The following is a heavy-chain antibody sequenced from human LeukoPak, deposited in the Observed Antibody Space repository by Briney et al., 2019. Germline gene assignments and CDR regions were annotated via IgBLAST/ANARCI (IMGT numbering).Heavy chain of an antibody. D-gene: IGHD3-10*01. CDR1: GFTFSRYG. CDR2: ISYDGSNK. V-gene: IGHV3-30*18. CDR3: AKDPVMRGYYYGSGSYYNRIY. Sequence: GRSLRLSCAASGFTFSRYGMHWVRQAPGKGLEWVAAISYDGSNKYYADSVKGRFTISRDNSKNTLYLQMNSLRAEDTAVYYCAKDPVMRGYYYGSGSYYNRIYWGQGTLVTVSS. J-gene: IGHJ4*02.